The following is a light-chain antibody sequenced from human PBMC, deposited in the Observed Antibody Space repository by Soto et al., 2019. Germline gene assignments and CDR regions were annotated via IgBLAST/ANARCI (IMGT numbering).Light chain of an antibody. CDR1: SSNIGAGYD. J-gene: IGLJ2*01. Sequence: QSVLTQPPSVSGAPGQGVAISCTGDSSNIGAGYDVHWYHQLPGTAPKLLIYGSSNRPSGVPDRFSGSKSGTSASLAITGLQAEDEGEYYCQSYDSSLSGVVFGGGTKLTVL. CDR3: QSYDSSLSGVV. V-gene: IGLV1-40*01. CDR2: GSS.